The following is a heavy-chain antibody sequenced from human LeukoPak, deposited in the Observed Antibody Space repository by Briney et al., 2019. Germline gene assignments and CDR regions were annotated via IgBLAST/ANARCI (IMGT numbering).Heavy chain of an antibody. V-gene: IGHV3-20*04. Sequence: RPGGSLRLSCAASGFTFDDYGMSWVRQAPGKGLEWVSGINWNADSTGYADSVKGRFTISRDNAKNSLYLQMNSLRAEDTAVYYCAELGITMIGGVWGKGTTVTISS. CDR1: GFTFDDYG. CDR2: INWNADST. J-gene: IGHJ6*04. D-gene: IGHD3-10*02. CDR3: AELGITMIGGV.